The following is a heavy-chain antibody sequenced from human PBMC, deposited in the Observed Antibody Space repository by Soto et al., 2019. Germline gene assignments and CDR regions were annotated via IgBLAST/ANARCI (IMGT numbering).Heavy chain of an antibody. CDR2: ISSSSSYI. J-gene: IGHJ4*02. CDR3: AGRRVGAYYFDY. CDR1: GFTFSSYS. V-gene: IGHV3-21*01. Sequence: SGGGLVKPGGSLRLSCAASGFTFSSYSMNWVRQAPGKGLEWVSSISSSSSYIYYADSVKGRFTISRDNAKNSLYLQMNSLRAEDTAVYYCAGRRVGAYYFDYWGQGTLVTVSS. D-gene: IGHD1-26*01.